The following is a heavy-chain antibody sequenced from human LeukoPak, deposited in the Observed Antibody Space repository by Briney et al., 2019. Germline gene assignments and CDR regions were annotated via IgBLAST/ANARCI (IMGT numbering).Heavy chain of an antibody. Sequence: PSETLSLTCAVYGGSFSGYYWSWLRQPPGKGLEWIGEINHSGSTNYNPSLKSRVTISVDTSKNQFSLKLSSVTAADTAVYYCARGYSSSSEGWFDPWGQGTLVTVSS. CDR2: INHSGST. V-gene: IGHV4-34*01. CDR3: ARGYSSSSEGWFDP. D-gene: IGHD6-6*01. J-gene: IGHJ5*02. CDR1: GGSFSGYY.